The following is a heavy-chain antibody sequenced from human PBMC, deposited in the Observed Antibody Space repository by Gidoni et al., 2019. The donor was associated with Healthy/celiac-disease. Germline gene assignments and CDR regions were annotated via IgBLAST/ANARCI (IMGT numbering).Heavy chain of an antibody. V-gene: IGHV3-9*01. CDR2: ISWNSGSI. CDR1: GFTFDDYA. D-gene: IGHD6-19*01. CDR3: AKDRVIAVALYYFDY. J-gene: IGHJ4*02. Sequence: EVQLVESGGGLVQPGRSLRLSCAASGFTFDDYAMHWVRQAPGKGLEWVSGISWNSGSIGYADSVKGRFTISRDNAKNSLYLQMNSLRAEDTALYYCAKDRVIAVALYYFDYWGQGTLVTVSS.